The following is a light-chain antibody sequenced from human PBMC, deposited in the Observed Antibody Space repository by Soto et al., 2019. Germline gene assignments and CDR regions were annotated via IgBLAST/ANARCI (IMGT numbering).Light chain of an antibody. Sequence: DIQMTQSPSSVSASVGDRVTLTCRASQDLGTWLAWYQQKPGKAPKLLIYFGSNLQTGVPSRFSGSGSGTDFTLTISSLHPEDLATYYCQQADSFPLTFGRGTRVEIK. CDR1: QDLGTW. CDR2: FGS. V-gene: IGKV1-12*01. J-gene: IGKJ2*01. CDR3: QQADSFPLT.